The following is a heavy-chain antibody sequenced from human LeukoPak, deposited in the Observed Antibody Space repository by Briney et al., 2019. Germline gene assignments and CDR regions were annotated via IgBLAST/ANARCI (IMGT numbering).Heavy chain of an antibody. Sequence: KPSETLSLTCTVSGGPFSSYYWSWIRQPPGKGLELIGYMYDSGSTNYNPSLKSRVTISVDTSKNQFSLRLNSVTAADTAVYYCARHGGSYTFDLWGQGVLVTVSS. J-gene: IGHJ4*02. CDR1: GGPFSSYY. CDR2: MYDSGST. D-gene: IGHD1-26*01. V-gene: IGHV4-59*01. CDR3: ARHGGSYTFDL.